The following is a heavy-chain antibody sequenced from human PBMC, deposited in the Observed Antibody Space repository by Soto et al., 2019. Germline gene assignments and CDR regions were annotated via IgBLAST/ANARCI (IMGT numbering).Heavy chain of an antibody. J-gene: IGHJ4*02. CDR3: AKCPYDFWSGYQPDY. V-gene: IGHV3-23*01. CDR1: GFTFSSYA. CDR2: ISGSGGST. D-gene: IGHD3-3*01. Sequence: EVQLLESGGGLVQPGGSLRLSCAASGFTFSSYAMSWVRQAPGKGLEWVSGISGSGGSTFYADSVKGRFTISRDISKNTLYRQMNSLRAEDTAVYYCAKCPYDFWSGYQPDYWGQGTLVTVSS.